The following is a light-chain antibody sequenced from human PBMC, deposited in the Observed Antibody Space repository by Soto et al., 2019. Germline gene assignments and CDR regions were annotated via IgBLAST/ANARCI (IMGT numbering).Light chain of an antibody. J-gene: IGKJ4*01. CDR2: DAS. CDR3: QQRSNWPLT. Sequence: EIVLTQSPATLSLSPGERATLSCRVSQSVSSYLAWYQQKRGQAPRLLIYDASNRATGIPARFSGSGSGTDFTLTISSLEPEDFAVYYCQQRSNWPLTFGGGTKVEIK. CDR1: QSVSSY. V-gene: IGKV3-11*01.